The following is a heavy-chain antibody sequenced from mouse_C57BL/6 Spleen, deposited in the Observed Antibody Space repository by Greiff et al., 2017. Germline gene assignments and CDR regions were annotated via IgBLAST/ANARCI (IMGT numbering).Heavy chain of an antibody. CDR1: GYTFTSYW. Sequence: QVQLQQPGAELVKPGASVKLSCKASGYTFTSYWMQWVKQRPGQGLEWIGEIDPSDSYTTYNQKFKGKATLTVDTSSSTAYMQLSSLTSEDSAVYYCARPDYDYVSMDYWGQGTSVTVSS. J-gene: IGHJ4*01. CDR2: IDPSDSYT. D-gene: IGHD2-4*01. CDR3: ARPDYDYVSMDY. V-gene: IGHV1-50*01.